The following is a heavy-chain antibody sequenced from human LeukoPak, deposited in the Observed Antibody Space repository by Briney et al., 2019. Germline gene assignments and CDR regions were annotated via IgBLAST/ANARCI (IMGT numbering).Heavy chain of an antibody. CDR1: GGTFSSYA. D-gene: IGHD7-27*01. Sequence: SVKVSCKASGGTFSSYAISWVRQAPGQGLEWMGGIIPIFGTANYAQKFQGRVTITADESTSTAYMELSSLRSEDTAVYYCARYRKWGLDAFDIWGQGTMVTVSS. CDR3: ARYRKWGLDAFDI. V-gene: IGHV1-69*13. CDR2: IIPIFGTA. J-gene: IGHJ3*02.